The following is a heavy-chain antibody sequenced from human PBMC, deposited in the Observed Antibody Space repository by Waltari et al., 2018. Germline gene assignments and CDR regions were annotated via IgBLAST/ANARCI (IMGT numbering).Heavy chain of an antibody. D-gene: IGHD2-2*01. J-gene: IGHJ6*02. CDR1: GFSFGSYN. CDR2: ITTSSTYM. CDR3: ARDLIEPAAIGNYYYGMDV. Sequence: RLSCVASGFSFGSYNMNWVRQAPGKGLEWVSSITTSSTYMYYVDSLKGRFTISRDDAKNSLFLQMNSLRAEDTAVYYCARDLIEPAAIGNYYYGMDVWGQGTTVTVSS. V-gene: IGHV3-21*01.